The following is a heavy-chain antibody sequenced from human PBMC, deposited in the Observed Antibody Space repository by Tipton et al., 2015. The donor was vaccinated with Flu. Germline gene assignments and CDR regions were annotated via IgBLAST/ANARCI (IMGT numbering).Heavy chain of an antibody. CDR3: ARIYCTSSNCYGAWYFDY. Sequence: TLSLTCSVSGGSVSSRDFYWGWIRQPPGKGLEWIGTIYHDGTTYYKPSLQSRITISVDTSKNQFSLNLSSVTAADTAVYYCARIYCTSSNCYGAWYFDYWGQGTLVTVSS. V-gene: IGHV4-39*07. D-gene: IGHD2-2*01. J-gene: IGHJ4*02. CDR2: IYHDGTT. CDR1: GGSVSSRDFY.